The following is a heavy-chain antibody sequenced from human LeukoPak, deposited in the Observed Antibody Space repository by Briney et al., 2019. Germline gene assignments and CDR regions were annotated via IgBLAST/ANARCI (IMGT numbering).Heavy chain of an antibody. CDR1: GGTFSSYA. CDR2: IIPIFGTA. J-gene: IGHJ4*02. Sequence: ASVKVSCKAPGGTFSSYAISWVRQAPGQGLEWMGGIIPIFGTANYAQKFQGRVTITADESTSTAYMELSSLRSEDTAVYYCTMWIQRKSDDYWGQGTLVTVSS. CDR3: TMWIQRKSDDY. D-gene: IGHD5-18*01. V-gene: IGHV1-69*13.